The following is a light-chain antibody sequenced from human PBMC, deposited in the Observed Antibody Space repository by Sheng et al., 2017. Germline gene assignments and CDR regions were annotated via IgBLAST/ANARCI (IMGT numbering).Light chain of an antibody. J-gene: IGKJ1*01. V-gene: IGKV3-20*01. CDR1: QSLTSSY. Sequence: IVLTQSPGTLSLSPGDRATLSCRASQSLTSSYLAWFQQKPGQAPRLLIYGASSRATGIPDRFSGSGSGTDFTFTISRLEPEDIAVYFCQQYGSSPWTFGQGTKVEIK. CDR3: QQYGSSPWT. CDR2: GAS.